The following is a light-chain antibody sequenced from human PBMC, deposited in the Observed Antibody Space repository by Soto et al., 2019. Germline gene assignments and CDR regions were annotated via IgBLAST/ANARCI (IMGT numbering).Light chain of an antibody. Sequence: QAVLTQPPSASGTPGQRVTISCSGSSSNIGRNTGNWYQQLPGTAPKLLIYSNNQRPSGVPDRFSGSKSGTSASLAISGLQSEDEADYYCAAWDDSLSGPVFGGGTKLTVL. V-gene: IGLV1-44*01. CDR3: AAWDDSLSGPV. J-gene: IGLJ3*02. CDR2: SNN. CDR1: SSNIGRNT.